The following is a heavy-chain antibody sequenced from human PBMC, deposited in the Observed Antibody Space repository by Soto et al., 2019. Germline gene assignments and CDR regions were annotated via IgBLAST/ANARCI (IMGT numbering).Heavy chain of an antibody. CDR3: ARQSSSWHDAFDI. CDR1: GDSFTSYW. D-gene: IGHD6-13*01. CDR2: IDPSDSYT. J-gene: IGHJ3*02. V-gene: IGHV5-10-1*01. Sequence: PGESLKISCNGSGDSFTSYWIGWVRQMPGKGLEWMGRIDPSDSYTNYSPSFQGHVTISADKSISTAYLQWSSLKASDTAMYYCARQSSSWHDAFDIWGQGTMVTVSS.